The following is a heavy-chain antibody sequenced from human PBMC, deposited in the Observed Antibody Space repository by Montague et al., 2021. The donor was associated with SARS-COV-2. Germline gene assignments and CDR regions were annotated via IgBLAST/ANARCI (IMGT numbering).Heavy chain of an antibody. CDR1: GDSVSSNSVA. J-gene: IGHJ4*02. D-gene: IGHD6-19*01. CDR2: TYYRSKWYS. Sequence: CAISGDSVSSNSVAWSWIRQPPSRGLEWLGGTYYRSKWYSDYAPSVRGRLTVNPDASKNEFSLELNYVTPEDTAVYYCVRYSGWFYFDFWGQGTLVTVSS. V-gene: IGHV6-1*01. CDR3: VRYSGWFYFDF.